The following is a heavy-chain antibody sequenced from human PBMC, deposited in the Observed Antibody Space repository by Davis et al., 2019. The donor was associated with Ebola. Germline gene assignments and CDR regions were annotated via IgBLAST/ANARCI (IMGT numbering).Heavy chain of an antibody. CDR2: INHSGST. CDR1: GGSFSGYY. J-gene: IGHJ4*02. V-gene: IGHV4-34*01. Sequence: SETLSPTFAVHGGSFSGYYWSWLRQPPGKVLEWIGEINHSGSTNYNPSLKSRVTISVDTSKNQFSLKLSSVTAADTAVYYCARDATMVRGVQFDYWGQGTLVTVSS. D-gene: IGHD3-10*01. CDR3: ARDATMVRGVQFDY.